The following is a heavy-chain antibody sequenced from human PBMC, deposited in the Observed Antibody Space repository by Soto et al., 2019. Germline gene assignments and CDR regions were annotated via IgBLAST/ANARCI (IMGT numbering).Heavy chain of an antibody. J-gene: IGHJ4*02. V-gene: IGHV3-48*03. CDR1: GFTFSSYE. CDR2: ISSSGSTI. Sequence: PGGSLRLSCAASGFTFSSYEMNWVRQAPGKGLEWVSYISSSGSTIYYADSVKGRFTISRDNAKNSLYLQMNSLRAEDTAVYYCARIYDPDHDYWGQGTLVTVSS. CDR3: ARIYDPDHDY. D-gene: IGHD3-3*01.